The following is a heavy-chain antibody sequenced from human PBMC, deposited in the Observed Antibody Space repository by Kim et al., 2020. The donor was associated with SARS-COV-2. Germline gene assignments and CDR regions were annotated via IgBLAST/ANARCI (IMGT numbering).Heavy chain of an antibody. V-gene: IGHV3-33*01. Sequence: GGSLRLSCAASGFTFSSYGMHWVRQAPGKGLEWVAVIWYDGSNKYYADSVKGRFTISRDNSKNTLYLQMNSLRAEDTAVYYCARDPYSGSYWGYFDYWGQVTLVTVSS. CDR1: GFTFSSYG. CDR2: IWYDGSNK. J-gene: IGHJ4*02. D-gene: IGHD1-26*01. CDR3: ARDPYSGSYWGYFDY.